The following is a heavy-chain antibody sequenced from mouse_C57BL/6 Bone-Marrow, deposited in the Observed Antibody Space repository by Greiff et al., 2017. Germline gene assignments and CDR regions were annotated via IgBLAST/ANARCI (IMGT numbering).Heavy chain of an antibody. D-gene: IGHD4-1*02. J-gene: IGHJ3*01. CDR1: GYTFTDYY. CDR2: IYPGSGNT. Sequence: VQLQQSGAELVRPGASVKLSCKASGYTFTDYYINWVKQRPGQGLEWIARIYPGSGNTYYNEKFKGKATLTAEKSSSTAYMQLSSLTSEDSAVYFCARDVQLGPWFAYWDQGTLITVSA. V-gene: IGHV1-76*01. CDR3: ARDVQLGPWFAY.